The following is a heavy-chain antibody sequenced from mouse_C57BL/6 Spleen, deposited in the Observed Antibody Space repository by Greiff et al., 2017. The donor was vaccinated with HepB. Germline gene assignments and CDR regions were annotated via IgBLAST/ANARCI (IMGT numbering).Heavy chain of an antibody. Sequence: QVQLQQPGAELVKPGASVKMSCKASGYTFTSYWITWVKQRPGQGLEWIGDIYPGSGSTNYNEKFKSKATLTVDTSSSTAYMQLSSLTSEDSAVYYGARGGNYYGSGLDYWGQGTTLTVSS. CDR3: ARGGNYYGSGLDY. CDR1: GYTFTSYW. D-gene: IGHD1-1*01. V-gene: IGHV1-55*01. J-gene: IGHJ2*01. CDR2: IYPGSGST.